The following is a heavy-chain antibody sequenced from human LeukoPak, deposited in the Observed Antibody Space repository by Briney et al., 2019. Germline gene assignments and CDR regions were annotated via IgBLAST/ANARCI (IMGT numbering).Heavy chain of an antibody. J-gene: IGHJ4*02. CDR2: ISGSGGST. D-gene: IGHD3-3*01. CDR1: GFTFSSYA. CDR3: AKDLNYDFWSGYPDY. Sequence: GGSLRLSCAASGFTFSSYALSWVRQAPGKGLEWVSAISGSGGSTYYADSVKDRFTNSRDNSKNTLYLQMNSLRAEDTAVHYCAKDLNYDFWSGYPDYWGQGTLVTVSS. V-gene: IGHV3-23*01.